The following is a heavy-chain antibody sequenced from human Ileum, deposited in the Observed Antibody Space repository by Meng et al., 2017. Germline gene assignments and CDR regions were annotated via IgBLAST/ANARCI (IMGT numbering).Heavy chain of an antibody. J-gene: IGHJ4*02. D-gene: IGHD3/OR15-3a*01. CDR2: IKPDGRTT. CDR3: ARDWDWVVWDY. Sequence: EGRLVESGGGLVQPGGSLTLSCAASGFTFSTYSMPWVRQAPGKGLVWVSQIKPDGRTTAYADSVKGRFTISRDNAKSTLYLEMNSLRAEDAAVYYCARDWDWVVWDYWGQGTLVTVSS. V-gene: IGHV3-74*01. CDR1: GFTFSTYS.